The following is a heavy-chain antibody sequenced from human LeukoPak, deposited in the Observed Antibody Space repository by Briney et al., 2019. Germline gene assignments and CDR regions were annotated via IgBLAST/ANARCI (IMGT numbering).Heavy chain of an antibody. D-gene: IGHD6-19*01. CDR3: ARSTGGWIDNWFDP. CDR1: GYTFTGYY. Sequence: GASVKVSCKASGYTFTGYYMHWVRQAPGQGLEWMGWINPNSGGTNYAQKFQGRVTMTRDTSISTAYMELSRLRSDDTAVYYCARSTGGWIDNWFDPWGQGTLVTVSS. J-gene: IGHJ5*02. V-gene: IGHV1-2*02. CDR2: INPNSGGT.